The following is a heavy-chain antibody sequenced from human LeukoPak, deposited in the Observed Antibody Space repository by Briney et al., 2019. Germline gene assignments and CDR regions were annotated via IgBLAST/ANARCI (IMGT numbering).Heavy chain of an antibody. D-gene: IGHD2-2*01. V-gene: IGHV3-23*01. CDR1: GFTFSSYA. CDR3: AKDRGRYCSSTSCPFDY. CDR2: ISGSGGST. J-gene: IGHJ4*02. Sequence: GGPLRLSCAASGFTFSSYAMSWVRQAPGKGLEWVSAISGSGGSTYYADSVKGRFTISRDNSKNTLYLQMNSLRAEDTAVYYCAKDRGRYCSSTSCPFDYWGQGTLVTVSS.